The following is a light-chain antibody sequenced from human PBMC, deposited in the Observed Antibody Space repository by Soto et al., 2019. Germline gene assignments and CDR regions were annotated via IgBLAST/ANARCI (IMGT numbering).Light chain of an antibody. Sequence: EIVLTRSPATLSLSPGERATLSCRASQSVSNYLAWYQQKPGQAPRLLIYDTSNRATGIPTRFSGSGSGTDFTLTISSLEPEDFGIYYCQHRIKWPDNFGQGTKLEIK. V-gene: IGKV3-11*01. CDR1: QSVSNY. CDR3: QHRIKWPDN. CDR2: DTS. J-gene: IGKJ2*01.